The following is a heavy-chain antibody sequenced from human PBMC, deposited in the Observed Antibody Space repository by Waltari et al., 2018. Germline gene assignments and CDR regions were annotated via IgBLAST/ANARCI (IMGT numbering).Heavy chain of an antibody. J-gene: IGHJ1*01. CDR2: ISSSSIYL. Sequence: EVQLVESGGGLVKPGGSLRLSCAASGFTFSSYSMNWVRKAPGKGLEWVSSISSSSIYLYYAESVKGPFPNPRDHAQNPLVLQMNRLGAEETAVYYFARRGAAAGTRDFQHWGQGTLVTVSS. CDR3: ARRGAAAGTRDFQH. D-gene: IGHD6-13*01. V-gene: IGHV3-21*01. CDR1: GFTFSSYS.